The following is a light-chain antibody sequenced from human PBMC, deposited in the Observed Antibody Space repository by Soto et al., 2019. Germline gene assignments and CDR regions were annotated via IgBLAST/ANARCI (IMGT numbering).Light chain of an antibody. CDR2: DVS. CDR3: SSYTSSGRTLYV. V-gene: IGLV2-14*01. J-gene: IGLJ1*01. CDR1: SSDVGGYNH. Sequence: QSALTQPASVSGSPGQSITISCTGTSSDVGGYNHVSWYQHHPGKAPKLMIYDVSNRPSGVSNRFSGSQSGNTASLTISGLQIEDEADYYCSSYTSSGRTLYVFGAGTKLTVL.